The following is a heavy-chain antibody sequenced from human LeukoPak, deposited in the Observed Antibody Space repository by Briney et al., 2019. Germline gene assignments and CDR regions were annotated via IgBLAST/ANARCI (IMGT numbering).Heavy chain of an antibody. J-gene: IGHJ4*02. CDR3: ARTRGAGGGYFDY. CDR1: GFSFSSYW. CDR2: IKQDGSAI. V-gene: IGHV3-7*05. D-gene: IGHD3-16*01. Sequence: QPGGSLRLSCAASGFSFSSYWMSWVRQAPGKGLEWVANIKQDGSAISYVDSVKGRFTTSRDNAKNSLYLQMNSVRAEDTAVYYCARTRGAGGGYFDYCGQGALVTVSS.